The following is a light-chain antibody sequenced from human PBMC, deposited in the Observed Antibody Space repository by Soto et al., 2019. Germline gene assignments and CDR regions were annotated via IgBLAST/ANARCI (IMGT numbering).Light chain of an antibody. Sequence: EIVLTQSPGTLSLSPGERATLSCRASQSVSSSYSAWYQQKPGQAPRLLIYGASSRATGIPDRFSGSGSGTDFSLTISRLEPEDFAVYYCQQYGSSPPCTFGQGTKVEIK. CDR2: GAS. J-gene: IGKJ1*01. V-gene: IGKV3-20*01. CDR3: QQYGSSPPCT. CDR1: QSVSSSY.